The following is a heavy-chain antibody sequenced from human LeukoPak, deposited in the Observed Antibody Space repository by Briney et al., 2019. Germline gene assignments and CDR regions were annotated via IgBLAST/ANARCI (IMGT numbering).Heavy chain of an antibody. CDR2: IWYDGSNK. CDR3: ARTYCGGDCYPYYYGMDV. V-gene: IGHV3-33*08. Sequence: GRSLRLSCAASGFSFDDYAMHWVRQAPGKGLEWVAVIWYDGSNKYYADSVKGRFTISRDNSKNTLYLQMNSLRAEDTAVYYCARTYCGGDCYPYYYGMDVWGQGTTVTVSS. D-gene: IGHD2-21*02. J-gene: IGHJ6*02. CDR1: GFSFDDYA.